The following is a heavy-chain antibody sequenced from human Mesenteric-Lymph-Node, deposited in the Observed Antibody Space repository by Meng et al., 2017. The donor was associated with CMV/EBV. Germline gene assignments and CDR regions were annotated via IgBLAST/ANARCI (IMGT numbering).Heavy chain of an antibody. CDR1: GGTFSSYT. D-gene: IGHD6-13*01. J-gene: IGHJ5*02. V-gene: IGHV1-69*02. CDR2: IIPILGIA. Sequence: QVRLVQSGAEVKKPGCSVTVCCKASGGTFSSYTISWGRQAPEQGLEWMGRIIPILGIANYAQKFQGRVTITADKSTSTAYMELSSLRSEDTAVYYCAGGIAAAGSRWFDPWGQGTLVTVSS. CDR3: AGGIAAAGSRWFDP.